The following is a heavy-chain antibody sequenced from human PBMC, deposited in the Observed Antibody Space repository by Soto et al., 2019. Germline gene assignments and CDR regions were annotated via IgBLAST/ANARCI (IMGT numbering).Heavy chain of an antibody. CDR1: GFSLTTSGVG. Sequence: QITLNESGPTVVRPTETLTLTCSFSGFSLTTSGVGVGWIRQSPGKAPERLALIYWDDDKRYSASLKSTLTITQETSKNQVVLTVSDLDPTDTASYYCAHRVISTVFGFVTTIAIYFDFGGHGTPVADSS. D-gene: IGHD3-3*01. CDR3: AHRVISTVFGFVTTIAIYFDF. J-gene: IGHJ4*01. CDR2: IYWDDDK. V-gene: IGHV2-5*02.